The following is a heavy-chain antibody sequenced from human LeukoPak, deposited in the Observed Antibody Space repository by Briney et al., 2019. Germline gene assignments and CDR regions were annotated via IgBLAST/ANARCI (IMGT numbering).Heavy chain of an antibody. J-gene: IGHJ4*02. CDR1: GFSFSAYW. CDR3: ARDSTFKLDY. V-gene: IGHV3-7*01. CDR2: IKQDGSER. Sequence: GGSLRLSCAASGFSFSAYWMTWVRRAPGKGLEWVANIKQDGSERHYVDSGRGRFTISRDNARNSLHLQMTSLRAEDTAVYYCARDSTFKLDYWGQGTLVAVSS.